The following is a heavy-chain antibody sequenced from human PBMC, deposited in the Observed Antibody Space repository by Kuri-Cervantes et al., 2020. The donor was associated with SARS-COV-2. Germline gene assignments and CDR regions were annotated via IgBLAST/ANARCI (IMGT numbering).Heavy chain of an antibody. J-gene: IGHJ4*02. CDR3: ARGYFFYSSSWYYFDY. V-gene: IGHV1-8*02. CDR1: GYTFTSYD. CDR2: MNPNSGNT. Sequence: ASVKVSCKASGYTFTSYDINWVRQATGQGLEWMGWMNPNSGNTGYAQKFQGRVTMTRDTSISTAYMELSRLRSDDTAVYYCARGYFFYSSSWYYFDYWGQGTLVTVSS. D-gene: IGHD6-13*01.